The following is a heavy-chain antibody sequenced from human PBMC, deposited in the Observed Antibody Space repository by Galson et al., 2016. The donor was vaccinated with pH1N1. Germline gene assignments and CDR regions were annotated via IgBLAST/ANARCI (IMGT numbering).Heavy chain of an antibody. J-gene: IGHJ4*02. CDR2: IYSDGSP. V-gene: IGHV3-53*01. CDR1: AFSVRNNF. Sequence: SLRLSCASYAFSVRNNFMTWVRQPPGKALEWVSTIYSDGSPNYGDFVKGRFTVSRDISENTVFLQLNSLRVEDTAVYYRARDKRRYFDSWGQGTLVTVSP. CDR3: ARDKRRYFDS.